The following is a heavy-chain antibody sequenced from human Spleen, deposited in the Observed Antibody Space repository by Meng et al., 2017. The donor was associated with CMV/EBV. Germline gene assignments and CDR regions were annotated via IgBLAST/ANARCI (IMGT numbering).Heavy chain of an antibody. CDR3: ARDRWKGYYGMDV. Sequence: SETLSLTCTVSGGSISSSGFYWGWIRQPPGKGLEWIGSTYYNGRAYYNPSLKSRVTISPDTPKNQFSLKLSSVTAADTAVYYCARDRWKGYYGMDVWGQGTTVTVSS. V-gene: IGHV4-39*07. J-gene: IGHJ6*02. CDR1: GGSISSSGFY. D-gene: IGHD1-1*01. CDR2: TYYNGRA.